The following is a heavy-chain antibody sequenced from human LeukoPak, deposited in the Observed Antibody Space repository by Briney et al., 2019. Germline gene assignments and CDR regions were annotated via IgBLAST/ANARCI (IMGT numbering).Heavy chain of an antibody. J-gene: IGHJ4*02. D-gene: IGHD1-26*01. CDR3: ARGNSGSFGYFDY. CDR2: IDPSGGST. V-gene: IGHV1-46*01. Sequence: GSVKDSCKSSGYTFTSYYMHGVRQAPGQGREGMGIIDPSGGSTSYAQKFQGRVTMTKDTSTSTVYMVLSSLSSEDTAVYYCARGNSGSFGYFDYWGKGTLVTVSS. CDR1: GYTFTSYY.